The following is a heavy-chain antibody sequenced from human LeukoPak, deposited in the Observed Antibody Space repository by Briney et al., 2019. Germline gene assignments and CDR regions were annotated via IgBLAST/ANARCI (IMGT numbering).Heavy chain of an antibody. CDR1: GGSFSTYY. CDR2: AYYSGST. CDR3: ARNSAVATSRSWFDP. Sequence: PSETLSLTCTVSGGSFSTYYWSWIRQPPGKGLEWIGYAYYSGSTTYNPSLESRVTISVDTSKNQFSLKLTAVTAADTAVYYCARNSAVATSRSWFDPWGQGTLVTVSS. V-gene: IGHV4-59*08. J-gene: IGHJ5*02. D-gene: IGHD6-19*01.